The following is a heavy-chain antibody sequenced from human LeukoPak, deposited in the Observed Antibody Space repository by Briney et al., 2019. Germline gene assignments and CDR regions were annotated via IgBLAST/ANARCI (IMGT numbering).Heavy chain of an antibody. CDR2: LNSHGDIT. D-gene: IGHD6-13*01. Sequence: PGGSLRLSCAASGFSLSNYWMQWVRRAPGKGLEWVARLNSHGDITTYADSVKGRFSISRDNAKNILYLQMNSLSGDDTATYYCAREGPARQQPALPLNFWGQGTLVTVSA. CDR1: GFSLSNYW. V-gene: IGHV3-74*01. CDR3: AREGPARQQPALPLNF. J-gene: IGHJ4*02.